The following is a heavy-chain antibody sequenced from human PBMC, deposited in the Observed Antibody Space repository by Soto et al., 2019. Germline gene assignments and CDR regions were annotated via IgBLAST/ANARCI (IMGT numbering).Heavy chain of an antibody. CDR3: AKDTGRCVDTAMLKTPYYYYGMDV. Sequence: EVQLVESGGVVVQPGGSLRLSCAASGFTFDDYTMHWVRQAPGKGLEWVSLISWDGGSTYYADSVKGRFTISRDNSKNSLYLQMNSLRTEDTALYYCAKDTGRCVDTAMLKTPYYYYGMDVWGQGTTVTVSS. CDR1: GFTFDDYT. J-gene: IGHJ6*02. V-gene: IGHV3-43*01. D-gene: IGHD5-18*01. CDR2: ISWDGGST.